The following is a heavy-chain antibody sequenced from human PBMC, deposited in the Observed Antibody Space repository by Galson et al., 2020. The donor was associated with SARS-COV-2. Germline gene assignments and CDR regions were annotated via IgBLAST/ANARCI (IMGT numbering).Heavy chain of an antibody. J-gene: IGHJ4*02. CDR1: GFTFSSSA. CDR3: ARDLGGYFDY. V-gene: IGHV3-30*04. Sequence: QLGESLQISCAASGFTFSSSAMPWVRQAPGKGLEWVAVISYDGSNKYYADSVNGRFTISRDNSKTTLYLQMNSLRAEDTAVYYCARDLGGYFDYWRQGTLVTVSS. CDR2: ISYDGSNK.